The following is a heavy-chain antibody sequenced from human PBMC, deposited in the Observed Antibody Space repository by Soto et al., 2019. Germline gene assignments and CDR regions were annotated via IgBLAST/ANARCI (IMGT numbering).Heavy chain of an antibody. V-gene: IGHV3-23*01. CDR2: ISGSGGST. CDR1: GFTFSSYA. D-gene: IGHD3-3*01. J-gene: IGHJ6*03. CDR3: AKVENDFSSDGSYMDV. Sequence: GGSLRLSCAASGFTFSSYAMSWVRQAPGKGLEWVSAISGSGGSTYYADSVKGRFTISRDNSKNTLYLQMNSLRAEDTAVYYCAKVENDFSSDGSYMDVWGKGTTVTVSS.